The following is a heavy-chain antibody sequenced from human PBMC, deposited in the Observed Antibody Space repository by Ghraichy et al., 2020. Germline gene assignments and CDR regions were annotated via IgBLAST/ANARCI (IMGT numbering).Heavy chain of an antibody. V-gene: IGHV5-51*01. J-gene: IGHJ3*02. D-gene: IGHD4-11*01. Sequence: GESLNISCKGSGYSFTSYWIGWVRQMPGKGLEWMGIIYPGDSDTRYSPSFQGQVTISADKSISTAYLQWSSLKASDTAMYYCARRAVPAKQAHYTNYGEAFDIWGQGTMVTVSS. CDR3: ARRAVPAKQAHYTNYGEAFDI. CDR2: IYPGDSDT. CDR1: GYSFTSYW.